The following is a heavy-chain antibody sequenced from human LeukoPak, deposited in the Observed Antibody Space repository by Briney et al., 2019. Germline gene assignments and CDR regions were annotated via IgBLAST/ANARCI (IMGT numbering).Heavy chain of an antibody. CDR3: ARDYCTSTTCPNWFDP. D-gene: IGHD2-2*01. CDR1: GGSISSSYW. Sequence: ASETLSLTCTVSGGSISSSYWWSWIRQPPGKGLEWIGEIYHSGSTNYNLSLKSRVTISVDKSKNQFSLKLNSVTAADTAVYYCARDYCTSTTCPNWFDPWGQGTLVTVSS. CDR2: IYHSGST. J-gene: IGHJ5*02. V-gene: IGHV4-4*02.